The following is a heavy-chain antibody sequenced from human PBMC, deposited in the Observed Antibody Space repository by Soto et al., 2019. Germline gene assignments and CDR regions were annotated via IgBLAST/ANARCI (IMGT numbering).Heavy chain of an antibody. J-gene: IGHJ6*02. V-gene: IGHV3-33*01. Sequence: VGSLRLSCAASGFTFSNYGMLWVRQAPGKGLEWVAVIWYDGGNKYYPDSVKGRFTISRDNSKNTLYLQMNSLRVEDTAVYYCARAQYCSGGSCYLGYYYGMDVWGQGTTVTVSS. CDR2: IWYDGGNK. CDR1: GFTFSNYG. D-gene: IGHD2-15*01. CDR3: ARAQYCSGGSCYLGYYYGMDV.